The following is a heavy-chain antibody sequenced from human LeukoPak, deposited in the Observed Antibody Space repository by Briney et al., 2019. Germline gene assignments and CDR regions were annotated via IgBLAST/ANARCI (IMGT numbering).Heavy chain of an antibody. CDR1: GGSISRGSYY. CDR3: ARQQDYSDYEVYYFDY. D-gene: IGHD4-11*01. V-gene: IGHV4-61*02. CDR2: IYTSGST. Sequence: SETLCLTCTVSGGSISRGSYYWSWIRQPAGKGLEWIGRIYTSGSTNYNPSLKSRVTISVDTSKNQFSLKLSSVTAADTAVYYCARQQDYSDYEVYYFDYWGQGTLVTVSS. J-gene: IGHJ4*02.